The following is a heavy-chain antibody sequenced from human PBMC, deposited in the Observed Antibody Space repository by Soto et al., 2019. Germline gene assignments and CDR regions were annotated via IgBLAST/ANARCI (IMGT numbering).Heavy chain of an antibody. V-gene: IGHV3-30-3*01. Sequence: GGSLRLSCAASGFTFSSYAMHWVRQAPGKGLEWVAVISYDGSNKYYADSVKGRFTISRDNSKNTLYLQRNSLRAEDTAVYYCARDLSGGDGEKGPLENYYYGMDVWGQGTTVTVSS. CDR1: GFTFSSYA. J-gene: IGHJ6*02. D-gene: IGHD2-21*02. CDR2: ISYDGSNK. CDR3: ARDLSGGDGEKGPLENYYYGMDV.